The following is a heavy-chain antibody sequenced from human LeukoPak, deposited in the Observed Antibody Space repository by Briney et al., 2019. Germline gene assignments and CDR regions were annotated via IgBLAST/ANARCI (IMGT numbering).Heavy chain of an antibody. V-gene: IGHV1-2*02. J-gene: IGHJ3*02. CDR1: GYTFTGYY. CDR2: INPNSGGT. D-gene: IGHD3-3*01. Sequence: ASVKVSCKASGYTFTGYYMHWVRQAPGQGLEWMGWINPNSGGTNYAQKFQGRVTMTRDTSISTAYMELSRLRSDDTAVYYCARPQTTYYDFWSGYQGAHAFDIWGQGTMVTVSS. CDR3: ARPQTTYYDFWSGYQGAHAFDI.